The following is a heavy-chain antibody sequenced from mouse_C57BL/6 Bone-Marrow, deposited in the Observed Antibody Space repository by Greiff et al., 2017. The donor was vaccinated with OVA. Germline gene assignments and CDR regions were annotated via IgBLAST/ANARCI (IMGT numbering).Heavy chain of an antibody. CDR1: GFSLTSYG. D-gene: IGHD1-1*01. J-gene: IGHJ1*03. CDR2: IWGGGST. Sequence: VKLVESGPGLVAPSQSLSITCTVSGFSLTSYGVDWVRQPPGKGLEWLGVIWGGGSTNYNSALMSRLSISKDNSKSQVFLKMNSLQTDDTAMYYCAKRGTTVVATDWYFDVWGTGTTVTVSS. V-gene: IGHV2-9*01. CDR3: AKRGTTVVATDWYFDV.